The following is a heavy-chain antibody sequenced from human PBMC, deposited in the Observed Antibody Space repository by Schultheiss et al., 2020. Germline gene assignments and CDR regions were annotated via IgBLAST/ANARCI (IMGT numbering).Heavy chain of an antibody. D-gene: IGHD3-22*01. CDR2: IYYSGST. V-gene: IGHV4-39*01. Sequence: SETLSLTCTVSGGSISSSSYYWGWIRQPPGKGLEWIGSIYYSGSTYYNPSLKSRVTISVDTSKNQFSLKLSSVTAADTAVYYCARHERTYYYDSSGYGPFDYWGQGTLVTVSS. CDR3: ARHERTYYYDSSGYGPFDY. J-gene: IGHJ4*02. CDR1: GGSISSSSYY.